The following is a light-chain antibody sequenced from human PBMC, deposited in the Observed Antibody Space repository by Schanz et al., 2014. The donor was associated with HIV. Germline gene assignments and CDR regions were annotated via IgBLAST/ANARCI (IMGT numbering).Light chain of an antibody. CDR1: SSDVGGYNY. J-gene: IGLJ1*01. CDR3: SSYTTSSTQV. CDR2: EGS. Sequence: HSALTQPASMSGSPGQSITISCTGTSSDVGGYNYVSWYQQHPGKAPKVLIYEGSKRPSGVPDRFSGSKSGNTASLTVSGLQAEDESDYYCSSYTTSSTQVFGTGTKLTVL. V-gene: IGLV2-14*01.